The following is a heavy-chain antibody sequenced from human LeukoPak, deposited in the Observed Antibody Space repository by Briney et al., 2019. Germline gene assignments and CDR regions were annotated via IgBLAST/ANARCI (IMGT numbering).Heavy chain of an antibody. D-gene: IGHD4-17*01. CDR3: ARVITVYNDYEEVAEYFQH. Sequence: GSLRLSCAASGFTFSSYWMSWVRQAPGKGLEWVANMKEDGSDKYYVDSVKGRFTISRDNSKNSLYLQMNSLRAEDTAVYYCARVITVYNDYEEVAEYFQHWGQGTLVIVSS. J-gene: IGHJ1*01. CDR1: GFTFSSYW. V-gene: IGHV3-7*01. CDR2: MKEDGSDK.